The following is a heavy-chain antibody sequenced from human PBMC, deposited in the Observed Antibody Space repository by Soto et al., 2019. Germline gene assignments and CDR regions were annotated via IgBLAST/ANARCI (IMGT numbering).Heavy chain of an antibody. J-gene: IGHJ4*02. D-gene: IGHD1-26*01. CDR1: GFSLSNARMG. V-gene: IGHV2-26*01. CDR2: IFSNDEK. CDR3: ERILNNLVGATFLFDY. Sequence: SGPTLVNPTETLTLTCTVSGFSLSNARMGVSWIRQPPGKALEWLAHIFSNDEKSYSTSLKSRLTISKDTSKSQVVLTMTNMEPVDTPTYYRERILNNLVGATFLFDYCGQGNLVTVSS.